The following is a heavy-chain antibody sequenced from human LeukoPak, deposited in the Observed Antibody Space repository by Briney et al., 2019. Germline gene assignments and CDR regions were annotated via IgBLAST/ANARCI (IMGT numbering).Heavy chain of an antibody. Sequence: GGSLRLSCAAPGSTFSSYWLSWVGQAPGKGLGWVANIKQDGSEKYYVDSVKGRFTISRDNAKNSLYLQMNNLRAEDTAVYYCARGSSSWYHVLDWFDPWGQGTLVTVSS. V-gene: IGHV3-7*03. CDR3: ARGSSSWYHVLDWFDP. J-gene: IGHJ5*02. CDR2: IKQDGSEK. CDR1: GSTFSSYW. D-gene: IGHD6-13*01.